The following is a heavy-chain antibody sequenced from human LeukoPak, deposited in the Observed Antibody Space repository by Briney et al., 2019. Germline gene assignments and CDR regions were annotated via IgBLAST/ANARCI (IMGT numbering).Heavy chain of an antibody. V-gene: IGHV3-74*01. CDR1: GFTFRNHW. Sequence: GGSLRLSCAASGFTFRNHWMHWVRQAPGKGLVWVSRIKSDGSITTYADSVKGRFTISRDNAKSTLYLQMNSLRGEDTAVNYCTRDAAGLDYWGQGTLVTVSS. CDR2: IKSDGSIT. J-gene: IGHJ4*02. D-gene: IGHD1-14*01. CDR3: TRDAAGLDY.